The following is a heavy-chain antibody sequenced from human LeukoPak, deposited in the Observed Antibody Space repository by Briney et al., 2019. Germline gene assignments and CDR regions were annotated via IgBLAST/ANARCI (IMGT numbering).Heavy chain of an antibody. V-gene: IGHV3-7*01. CDR1: EFTFSSYW. D-gene: IGHD1-26*01. CDR3: ARDRGRWELLLPDAFDI. CDR2: IEQDGSEK. Sequence: GGSLRLSCAASEFTFSSYWMCWVRQAPGKGLEWVADIEQDGSEKYYVDSVKGRFTISRQNAKKSVFLQMNSLRAEDTAVYYCARDRGRWELLLPDAFDIWGQGTMVTVSS. J-gene: IGHJ3*02.